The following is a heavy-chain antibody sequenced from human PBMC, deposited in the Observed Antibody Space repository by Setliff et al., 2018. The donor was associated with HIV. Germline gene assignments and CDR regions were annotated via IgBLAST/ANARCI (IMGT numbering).Heavy chain of an antibody. J-gene: IGHJ4*02. D-gene: IGHD2-21*01. CDR2: INLYKDDT. V-gene: IGHV1-18*04. CDR1: ADIFNAYY. Sequence: GASVKVSCKASADIFNAYYIHWVRQAPGQGLEWMGSINLYKDDTHYAQKFQDRVAMTADTSTNTVYMELRSLRSDDTAVYYCARYALCSDDCSDEGADIWGQGTLVTVSS. CDR3: ARYALCSDDCSDEGADI.